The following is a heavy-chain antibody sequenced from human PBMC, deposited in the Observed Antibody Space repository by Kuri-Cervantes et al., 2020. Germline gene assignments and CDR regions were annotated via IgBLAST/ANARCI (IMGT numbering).Heavy chain of an antibody. Sequence: SVKVSCKASGGTFSSYAISWVRQAPGQGLEWMGGIIPIFGTANYAQKFQGRVTITTDESTSTAYMELSSLRSEDTAVYYCARDARGYYYDSSGYYEPFDYWGQGTLVTVSS. CDR1: GGTFSSYA. D-gene: IGHD3-22*01. V-gene: IGHV1-69*05. CDR3: ARDARGYYYDSSGYYEPFDY. J-gene: IGHJ4*02. CDR2: IIPIFGTA.